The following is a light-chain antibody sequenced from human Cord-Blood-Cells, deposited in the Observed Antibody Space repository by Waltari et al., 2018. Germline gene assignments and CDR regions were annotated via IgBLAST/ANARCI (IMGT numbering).Light chain of an antibody. CDR3: QQRSNSIT. J-gene: IGKJ5*01. V-gene: IGKV3-11*01. Sequence: EIVLTQSPATLSLSPGARATPSCSARQSVSSYFAGYQQTPGQAPRLLIYDASNRATGSPARFGGSGSWTDFTLTISGREPEDFAVYYGQQRSNSITFGQGTRLEIK. CDR1: QSVSSY. CDR2: DAS.